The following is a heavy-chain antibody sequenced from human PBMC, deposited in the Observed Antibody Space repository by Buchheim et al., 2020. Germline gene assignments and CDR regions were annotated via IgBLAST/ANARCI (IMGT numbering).Heavy chain of an antibody. CDR3: AKFLGVGATNPVDY. D-gene: IGHD1-26*01. J-gene: IGHJ4*02. Sequence: QVQLVESGGGVVQPGRSLRLSCAASGFTFSSCGMHWVRQAPGKGLEWVAVISYDGSNKYYADSVKGRFTISRDNSKNTLYLQMNSLRAEDTAVYYCAKFLGVGATNPVDYWGQGTL. CDR1: GFTFSSCG. CDR2: ISYDGSNK. V-gene: IGHV3-30*18.